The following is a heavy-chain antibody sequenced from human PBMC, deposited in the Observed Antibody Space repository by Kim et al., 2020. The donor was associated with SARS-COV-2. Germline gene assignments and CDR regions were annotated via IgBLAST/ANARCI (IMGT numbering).Heavy chain of an antibody. Sequence: SETLSLTCTVSGGSISSGGYYWSWIRQHPGKGLEWIGYIYYSGSTYYNPSLKSRVTISVDTSKNQFSLKLSSVTAADTAVYYCARFKSDFWSDYETGVFCYWGQGTLVTVSS. J-gene: IGHJ4*02. CDR3: ARFKSDFWSDYETGVFCY. CDR2: IYYSGST. V-gene: IGHV4-31*03. D-gene: IGHD3-3*01. CDR1: GGSISSGGYY.